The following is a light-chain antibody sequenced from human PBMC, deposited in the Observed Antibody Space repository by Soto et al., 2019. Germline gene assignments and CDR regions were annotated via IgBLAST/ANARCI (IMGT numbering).Light chain of an antibody. CDR1: QSISSW. CDR2: DAS. V-gene: IGKV1-5*01. Sequence: DIQMTQSPSTLSASAGERVTITCLASQSISSWLAWYQQKPGKAPKLLVYDASSLESGVPSRFSGSGSGTEFTLTISSLQPDDFATYYCQQYNSYSSCGQGTRLEI. CDR3: QQYNSYSS. J-gene: IGKJ5*01.